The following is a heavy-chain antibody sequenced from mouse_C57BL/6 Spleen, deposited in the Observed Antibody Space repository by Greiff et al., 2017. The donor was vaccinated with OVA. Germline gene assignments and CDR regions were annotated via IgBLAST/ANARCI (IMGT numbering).Heavy chain of an antibody. D-gene: IGHD3-3*01. CDR1: DSEVFPIAY. J-gene: IGHJ2*01. CDR2: ILPSIGRT. V-gene: IGHV15-2*01. Sequence: QVQLKESGSELRSPGSSVKLSCKDFDSEVFPIAYMSWVRQKPGHGFEWIGGILPSIGRTIYGEKFEDKATLDADTLSNTAYLELNSLTSEDSAIYYCARNGRREGYYFDYWGQGTTLTVSS. CDR3: ARNGRREGYYFDY.